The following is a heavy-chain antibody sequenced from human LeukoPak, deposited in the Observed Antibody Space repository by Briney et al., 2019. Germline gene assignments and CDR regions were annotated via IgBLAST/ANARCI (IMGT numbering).Heavy chain of an antibody. Sequence: ASVKVSCKASGYTFTSYAMHWVRQAPGQRLEWMGWINAGSGNTKHSQKFQGRVTITRDTSASTAYMELSSLRSEDTAVYYCARVAAADILYYFDSWGQGTLVTVSS. CDR3: ARVAAADILYYFDS. D-gene: IGHD6-13*01. CDR1: GYTFTSYA. J-gene: IGHJ4*02. V-gene: IGHV1-3*01. CDR2: INAGSGNT.